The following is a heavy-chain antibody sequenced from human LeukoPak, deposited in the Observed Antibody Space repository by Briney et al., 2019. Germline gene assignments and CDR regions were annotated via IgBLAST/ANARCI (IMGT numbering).Heavy chain of an antibody. CDR1: GFTFSSYA. Sequence: GGSPRLSCAASGFTFSSYAMHWVRQAPGKGLEWVAVISYDGSNKYYADSVKGRFTISRDNSKNTLYLQMNSLRAEDTAVYYCARLPTPQQLVRGYWDYFDYWGQGTLVTVSS. CDR3: ARLPTPQQLVRGYWDYFDY. CDR2: ISYDGSNK. J-gene: IGHJ4*02. D-gene: IGHD6-13*01. V-gene: IGHV3-30*04.